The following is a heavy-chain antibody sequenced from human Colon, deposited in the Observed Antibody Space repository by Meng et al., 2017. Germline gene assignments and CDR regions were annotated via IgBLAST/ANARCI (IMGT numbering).Heavy chain of an antibody. CDR3: ARDTLYGTDY. D-gene: IGHD4-17*01. Sequence: QVHLHDAGPGLVRPSDDLSLVCTVSGGSIKSGGYHLRWVRQHPAKRLEYIGFMFDSGTTDDNPSLRSRVSISEIGSSKNQFSLTLRSVTAADTATYFCARDTLYGTDYWGQGVLVTVSS. V-gene: IGHV4-31*03. CDR2: MFDSGTT. CDR1: GGSIKSGGYH. J-gene: IGHJ4*02.